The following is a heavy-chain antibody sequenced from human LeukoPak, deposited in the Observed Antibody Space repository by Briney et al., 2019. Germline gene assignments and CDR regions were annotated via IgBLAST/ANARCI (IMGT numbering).Heavy chain of an antibody. J-gene: IGHJ4*02. V-gene: IGHV4-34*01. CDR3: ARADDYVWGSYYFDY. Sequence: SETLSLTCAVYGGSFSGYYWSWIRQPPGKGLECIGEIHHSGSTNYNPSLKSRVTISVDTSKNQFSLKLSSVTAADTAVYYCARADDYVWGSYYFDYWGQGTLVTVSS. CDR1: GGSFSGYY. CDR2: IHHSGST. D-gene: IGHD3-16*01.